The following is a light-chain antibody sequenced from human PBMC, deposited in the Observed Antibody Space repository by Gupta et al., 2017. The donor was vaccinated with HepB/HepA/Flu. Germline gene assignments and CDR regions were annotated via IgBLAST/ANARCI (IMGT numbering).Light chain of an antibody. J-gene: IGLJ2*01. CDR1: NSNIVNNY. V-gene: IGLV1-51*01. CDR3: GTWDRSLSVVI. Sequence: SVLPQPPAVSAAPGQKVAISCTTSNSNIVNNYVSWYQQLPGTAPKLLIYDNNKRPSVIPDRFSGSKSVTSATLGITGLQTGDEADYYCGTWDRSLSVVIFGGGTKLTVL. CDR2: DNN.